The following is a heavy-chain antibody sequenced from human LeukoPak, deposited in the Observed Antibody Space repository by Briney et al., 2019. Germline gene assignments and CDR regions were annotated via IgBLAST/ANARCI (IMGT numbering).Heavy chain of an antibody. CDR2: VWSDGSNR. Sequence: GGSLRLSCAASGFTFNTYGMHWVRQAPGKGLEWIAVVWSDGSNRFYADSVAGRFTISRDNSMNTLYLQMNSLRAEDTAVYYCAKSNTESQTTVGNWGQGTLVSVSS. V-gene: IGHV3-33*06. CDR3: AKSNTESQTTVGN. J-gene: IGHJ4*02. D-gene: IGHD1-14*01. CDR1: GFTFNTYG.